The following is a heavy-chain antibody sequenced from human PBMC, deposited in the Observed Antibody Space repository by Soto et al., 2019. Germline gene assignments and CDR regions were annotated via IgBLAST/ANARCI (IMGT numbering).Heavy chain of an antibody. V-gene: IGHV1-18*01. CDR1: GDTVTKYG. Sequence: QVQLVQSGGEVKKPGASVKVSCKASGDTVTKYGISWVRQAPGQGLEWLGWISFYNGHTNYALKLQDRITFTTDTSTSTASMELRSLTSADTAVYYCASATSIAVAGKETWGQGTLVTVSS. D-gene: IGHD6-19*01. CDR2: ISFYNGHT. J-gene: IGHJ4*02. CDR3: ASATSIAVAGKET.